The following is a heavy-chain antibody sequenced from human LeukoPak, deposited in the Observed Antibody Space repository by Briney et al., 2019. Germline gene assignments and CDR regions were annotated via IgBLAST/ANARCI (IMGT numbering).Heavy chain of an antibody. CDR2: ISGSGGST. V-gene: IGHV3-23*01. CDR1: GFTFSSYA. J-gene: IGHJ4*02. D-gene: IGHD4-17*01. Sequence: PLGGSLRLSCAASGFTFSSYAMSWVRPAPGKGLEWVSAISGSGGSTSYADSVKGRFTISRDNSKNTLYLQMNSLRAEDTAVYYCAKSGSWTTVTTFAYWGQGTLVTVSS. CDR3: AKSGSWTTVTTFAY.